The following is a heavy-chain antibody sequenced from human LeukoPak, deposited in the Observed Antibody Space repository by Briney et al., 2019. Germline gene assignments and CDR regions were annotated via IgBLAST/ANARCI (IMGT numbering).Heavy chain of an antibody. D-gene: IGHD2-15*01. CDR2: ISWNSGSI. Sequence: GGSLRLSCAASGFTFDDYAMHWVRQAPGKGLEWVSGISWNSGSIGYADSVKGRFTISRDNAKNSLYLQMNSLRAEDTALYYCAKDIGQSCSGSSCYSGGVIDYWGQGTLVAVSS. CDR1: GFTFDDYA. J-gene: IGHJ4*02. CDR3: AKDIGQSCSGSSCYSGGVIDY. V-gene: IGHV3-9*01.